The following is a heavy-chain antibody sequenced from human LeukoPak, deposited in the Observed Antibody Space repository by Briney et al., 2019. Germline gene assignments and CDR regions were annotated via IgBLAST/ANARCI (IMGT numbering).Heavy chain of an antibody. Sequence: GGSLELVCAASWILLYQILDRLGAQAPGKGLELVAVKSYDGSYKFYADSVKGRFTISRDNSKSTLYLQMNSLRAEDTAVYYCARRYNTGRTFDYWGQGTLVTVSS. CDR3: ARRYNTGRTFDY. D-gene: IGHD6-19*01. CDR1: WILLYQIL. J-gene: IGHJ4*01. V-gene: IGHV3-30*03. CDR2: KSYDGSYK.